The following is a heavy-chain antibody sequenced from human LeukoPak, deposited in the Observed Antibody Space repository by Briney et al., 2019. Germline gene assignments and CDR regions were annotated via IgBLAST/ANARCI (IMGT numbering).Heavy chain of an antibody. CDR3: ARGMARGGYDS. V-gene: IGHV3-7*03. CDR2: IKQDGSDK. J-gene: IGHJ4*02. Sequence: GGSLRLSCAASGFTFSSYSMNWVRQAPGKGLEWVANIKQDGSDKYYVDSVKGRFTISRDNGKNSLYLEMNSLRAEDTAMYYCARGMARGGYDSWGREPWSPSPQ. D-gene: IGHD3-10*01. CDR1: GFTFSSYS.